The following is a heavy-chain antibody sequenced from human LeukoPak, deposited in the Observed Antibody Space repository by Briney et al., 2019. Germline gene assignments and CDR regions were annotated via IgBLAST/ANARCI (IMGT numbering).Heavy chain of an antibody. D-gene: IGHD3-10*01. V-gene: IGHV3-30*02. CDR2: IRYDGSNK. Sequence: GGSLRLSCAASGFTFSSYDMHWVRQAPGKGLEWVAFIRYDGSNKYYADSVKGRFTISRDNSKNTLYLQMNSLRAEDTAVYYCAKVRGAQYYFDYWGQGTLVTVSS. J-gene: IGHJ4*02. CDR1: GFTFSSYD. CDR3: AKVRGAQYYFDY.